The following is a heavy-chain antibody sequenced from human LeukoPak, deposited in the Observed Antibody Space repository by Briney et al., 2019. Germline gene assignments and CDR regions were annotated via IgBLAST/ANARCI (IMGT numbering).Heavy chain of an antibody. Sequence: GGSLRLSCAASGFTFSSYSMNRVRQAPGKGLEWVSYISSSSSTIYYADSVKGRFTISIDNAKNSLYLQMNSLRAEDTAVYYCARTYYDILTGYGWGQGTLVTVSS. D-gene: IGHD3-9*01. CDR3: ARTYYDILTGYG. CDR2: ISSSSSTI. V-gene: IGHV3-48*04. J-gene: IGHJ4*02. CDR1: GFTFSSYS.